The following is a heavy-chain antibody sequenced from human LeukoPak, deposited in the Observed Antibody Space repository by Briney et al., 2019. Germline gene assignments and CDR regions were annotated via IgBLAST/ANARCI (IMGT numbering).Heavy chain of an antibody. Sequence: PGGSLRLSCAASGFTFSSYTMNWVRQAPGKGLEWVSYISFSGNSIYYADSVKGRFTISRDNSKNTLYLQMNSLRAEDTPVYYCAKVGLGATTFFDYWGQGTLVTVSS. CDR3: AKVGLGATTFFDY. J-gene: IGHJ4*02. D-gene: IGHD1-26*01. CDR2: ISFSGNSI. V-gene: IGHV3-48*01. CDR1: GFTFSSYT.